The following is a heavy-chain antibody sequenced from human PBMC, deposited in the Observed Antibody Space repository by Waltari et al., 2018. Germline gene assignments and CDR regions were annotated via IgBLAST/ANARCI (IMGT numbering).Heavy chain of an antibody. CDR1: GYTFSDYY. J-gene: IGHJ3*01. V-gene: IGHV1-69-2*01. CDR2: VDPEDGET. CDR3: ATALGDSSSASRPFDF. D-gene: IGHD6-19*01. Sequence: EVQLLQSGAELKEPGTPVRISCKVSGYTFSDYYIHRVQQAPGKGLRWMGLVDPEDGETIYADNFQGRVTISADTSTDTAFMELSSLRSEDTAVFYCATALGDSSSASRPFDFWGQGTMITVSS.